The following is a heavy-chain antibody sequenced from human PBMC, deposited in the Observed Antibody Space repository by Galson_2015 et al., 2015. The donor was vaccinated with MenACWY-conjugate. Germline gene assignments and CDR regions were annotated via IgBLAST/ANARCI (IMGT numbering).Heavy chain of an antibody. CDR3: ARDEPGVGRKGVDY. J-gene: IGHJ4*02. V-gene: IGHV1-46*01. D-gene: IGHD1-14*01. CDR2: INPSGGTT. CDR1: GYTFTNFL. Sequence: QSGAEVKKPGESLKISCKASGYTFTNFLMHWVRQAPGQGLEWIGHINPSGGTTTYAQKFQGRVTVTRDTSSTTVYMELSSLTSEDTAVYFCARDEPGVGRKGVDYWGQGTLVTVSS.